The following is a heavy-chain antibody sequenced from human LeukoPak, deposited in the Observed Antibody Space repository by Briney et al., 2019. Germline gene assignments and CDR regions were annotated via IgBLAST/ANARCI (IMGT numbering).Heavy chain of an antibody. D-gene: IGHD3-22*01. CDR3: ARAAYYYDSSGYGGNAFDI. CDR2: IYYSGST. CDR1: GGSFSGYY. Sequence: PSETLSLTCAVYGGSFSGYYWSWIRQPPGKGLEWIGYIYYSGSTNYNPSLKSRVTISVDTSKNQFSLKLSSVTAADTAVYYCARAAYYYDSSGYGGNAFDIWGQGTMVTVSS. V-gene: IGHV4-59*08. J-gene: IGHJ3*02.